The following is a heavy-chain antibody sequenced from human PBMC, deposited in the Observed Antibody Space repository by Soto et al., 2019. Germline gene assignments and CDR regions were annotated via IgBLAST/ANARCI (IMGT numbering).Heavy chain of an antibody. D-gene: IGHD4-17*01. J-gene: IGHJ3*02. V-gene: IGHV3-23*01. CDR3: ANHGGFDI. CDR2: ISGSGDYT. Sequence: EVQLLESGGGLVQPGGSLRLSCTASGFTFSTSGRSWVRQAPGKGLEWVSSISGSGDYTNYADSVKSRFTISKDNYKNKLYLHINRLSADDPSVYYCANHGGFDIWGQGTMVAVSS. CDR1: GFTFSTSG.